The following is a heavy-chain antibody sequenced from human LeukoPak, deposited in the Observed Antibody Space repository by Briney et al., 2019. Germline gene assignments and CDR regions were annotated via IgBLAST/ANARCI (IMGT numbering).Heavy chain of an antibody. D-gene: IGHD3-3*01. V-gene: IGHV3-23*01. Sequence: GGSLRLSCAASGFTFSSYAMNWVRQAPGKGLEWVSTISYTGGSTYFADSVKGRFTISRDNSKNTLYLQMNSLRAEDAAVYYCAKDYERFYYYKDVWGKGATVTVSS. CDR2: ISYTGGST. CDR3: AKDYERFYYYKDV. J-gene: IGHJ6*03. CDR1: GFTFSSYA.